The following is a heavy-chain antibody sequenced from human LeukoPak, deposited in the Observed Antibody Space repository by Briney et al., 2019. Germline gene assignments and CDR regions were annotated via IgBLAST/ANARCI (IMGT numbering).Heavy chain of an antibody. CDR2: ISGSGGTT. CDR3: ARPPSTTVAVAGVYWYFDL. D-gene: IGHD6-19*01. V-gene: IGHV3-23*01. CDR1: GFTFNNYA. J-gene: IGHJ2*01. Sequence: GGSLRLSCAASGFTFNNYAMSWVRQAPGKGLEWVSAISGSGGTTYYADSVKGRFTFSRDNSKNTLYLQMNSLRAEDTAVYYCARPPSTTVAVAGVYWYFDLWGRGTLVTVSS.